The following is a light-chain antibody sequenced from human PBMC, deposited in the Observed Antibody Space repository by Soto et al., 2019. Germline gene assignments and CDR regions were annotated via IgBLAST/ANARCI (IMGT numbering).Light chain of an antibody. Sequence: EIVMTQSPATLSVSPGERATLSCRASQSVSSNLAWYQQKPGQAPRLLMYGAPTRATGIPARFSGSGSGTAFTLTISSLQSEDFAVYYCQQYNNWPPWTFGQGTKVEIK. CDR1: QSVSSN. V-gene: IGKV3-15*01. CDR3: QQYNNWPPWT. CDR2: GAP. J-gene: IGKJ1*01.